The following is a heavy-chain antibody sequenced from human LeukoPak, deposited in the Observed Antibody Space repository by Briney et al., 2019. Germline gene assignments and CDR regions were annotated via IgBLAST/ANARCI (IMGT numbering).Heavy chain of an antibody. CDR3: ARGTAVAGPYYFDF. D-gene: IGHD6-19*01. CDR2: IRSSSSTT. V-gene: IGHV3-48*01. J-gene: IGHJ4*02. CDR1: GFTFSSYS. Sequence: GGSLRLSCAASGFTFSSYSMNWVRQAPGKGLEWVSYIRSSSSTTYYADSVKGRFTISTDNATHSMYLQMNSLRAEDTAVYYCARGTAVAGPYYFDFWGQGTLVTVSS.